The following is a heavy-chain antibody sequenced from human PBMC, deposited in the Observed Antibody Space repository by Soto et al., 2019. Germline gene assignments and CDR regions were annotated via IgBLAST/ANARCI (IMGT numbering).Heavy chain of an antibody. CDR2: IWYDGSNK. CDR3: ARAQYTGSYFDACDV. CDR1: GFLFSSYG. D-gene: IGHD1-26*01. Sequence: QVHLVESGGGVVQPGRSLRLSCAASGFLFSSYGMHWVRQAPGKGLEWVAVIWYDGSNKYYADSVKGRFTISRDNSKNTLDLQMNNLRDEDTAVYYCARAQYTGSYFDACDVWGQGTMVTDS. V-gene: IGHV3-33*03. J-gene: IGHJ3*01.